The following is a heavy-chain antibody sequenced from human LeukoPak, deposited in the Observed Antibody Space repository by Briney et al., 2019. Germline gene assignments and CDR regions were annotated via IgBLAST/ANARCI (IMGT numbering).Heavy chain of an antibody. CDR1: GFTFSSYA. CDR3: AKAGVLRFLEWFKGYFDY. D-gene: IGHD3-3*01. V-gene: IGHV3-23*01. CDR2: ISGSGGST. Sequence: GGSLRLSCAASGFTFSSYAMSWVRQAPGKGLEWVSAISGSGGSTYYADSVKGRFTISRDNSKNTLYLQMSSLRAEDTAVYYCAKAGVLRFLEWFKGYFDYWGQGTPVTVSS. J-gene: IGHJ4*02.